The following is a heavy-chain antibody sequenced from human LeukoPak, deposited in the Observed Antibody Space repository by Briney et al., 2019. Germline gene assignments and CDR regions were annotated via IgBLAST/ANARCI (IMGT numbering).Heavy chain of an antibody. D-gene: IGHD3-10*01. J-gene: IGHJ4*02. CDR2: ISYDGSNK. CDR3: ATMVRGVIWY. Sequence: GGPWGPSCAPPGFTSITFPFHGSGKPPGKGWGGVAVISYDGSNKYYADSGKGRFTISRDNSKNTLYLQMNSLRAEDTAVYYCATMVRGVIWYWGQGTLVTVSS. V-gene: IGHV3-30-3*01. CDR1: GFTSITFP.